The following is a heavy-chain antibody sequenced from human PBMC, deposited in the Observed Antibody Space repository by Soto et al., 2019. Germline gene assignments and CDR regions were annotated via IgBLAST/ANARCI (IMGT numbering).Heavy chain of an antibody. CDR2: ISGSGGST. V-gene: IGHV3-23*01. D-gene: IGHD3-22*01. J-gene: IGHJ4*02. Sequence: EVQLLESGGGLVQPGGSLRLSCAASGFTFSSYAMSWVRQAPGKGLEWVSAISGSGGSTYYADSVKGRFTISRDNSKNTLYLQMNSLRAEDTAVYYCAKDQSGAGWLLLRADYDYWGQGTLVTVSS. CDR3: AKDQSGAGWLLLRADYDY. CDR1: GFTFSSYA.